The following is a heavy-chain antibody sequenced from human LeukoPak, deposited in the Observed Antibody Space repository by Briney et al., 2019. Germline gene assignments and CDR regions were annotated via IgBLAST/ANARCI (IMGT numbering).Heavy chain of an antibody. CDR1: GGTFSSYA. CDR3: ARDWTTYYYDSSGPNGDAFDI. V-gene: IGHV1-69*01. J-gene: IGHJ3*02. Sequence: SVKVSCKASGGTFSSYAISWVRQAPGQGLEWMGGIIPIFGTANYAQKFQGRVTITADEFTSTAYMELSSLRSEDTAVYYCARDWTTYYYDSSGPNGDAFDIWGQGTMVTVSS. CDR2: IIPIFGTA. D-gene: IGHD3-22*01.